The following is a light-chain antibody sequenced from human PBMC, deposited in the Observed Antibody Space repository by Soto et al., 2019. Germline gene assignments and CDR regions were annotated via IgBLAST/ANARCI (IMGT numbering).Light chain of an antibody. V-gene: IGKV1-39*01. J-gene: IGKJ2*01. CDR3: QQSYSTPYT. Sequence: DIQMTQSPSSLSASVGDRVTITCRASQIVGDYLNWYQQRPGKAPNLLIHSASSLHSGVTSRFSGSGSGKDFTLTISSLHPEDFATYYCQQSYSTPYTFGQGTKLEI. CDR1: QIVGDY. CDR2: SAS.